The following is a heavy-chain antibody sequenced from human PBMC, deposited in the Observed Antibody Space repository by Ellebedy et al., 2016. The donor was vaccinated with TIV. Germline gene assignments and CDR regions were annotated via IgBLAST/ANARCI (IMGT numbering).Heavy chain of an antibody. D-gene: IGHD6-19*01. CDR1: GFTFSTYA. Sequence: PGGSLRLSCAASGFTFSTYAIHWVRRAPGKGLEWVAALSYDGTNKFYGDSVKGRFTISRDNSQNTLHLQMNSLRADDTAVYYCARAGDSSGWYHPPWVDLDYWGQGTLVTVSS. J-gene: IGHJ4*02. V-gene: IGHV3-30-3*01. CDR3: ARAGDSSGWYHPPWVDLDY. CDR2: LSYDGTNK.